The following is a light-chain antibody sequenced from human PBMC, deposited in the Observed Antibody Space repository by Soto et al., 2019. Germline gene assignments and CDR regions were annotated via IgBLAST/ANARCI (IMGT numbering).Light chain of an antibody. CDR3: QQLSYYPRT. CDR1: RDVSSY. J-gene: IGKJ2*01. CDR2: AAS. V-gene: IGKV1-9*01. Sequence: IQMTQSPSSLSATVADRVTITCRASRDVSSYLVWYQQKPGKAPELLIYAASTLQSGVPLRFSGSGSGTEFTLTISSLQPEDFATYYCQQLSYYPRTFGQGTKLEI.